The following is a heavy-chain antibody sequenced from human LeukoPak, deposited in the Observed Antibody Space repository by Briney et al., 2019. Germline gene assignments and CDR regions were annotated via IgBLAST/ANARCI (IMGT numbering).Heavy chain of an antibody. V-gene: IGHV4-61*02. J-gene: IGHJ4*02. CDR2: IYTSGST. Sequence: SETLSLTCTVSGGSISSGSYYWSWIRQPAGKGLEWIGRIYTSGSTNYNPSLKSRVTMSVDTSKNQFSLKLSSVTAADTAVYYCASGRYFDWFDYWGQGTLVTVSS. CDR3: ASGRYFDWFDY. CDR1: GGSISSGSYY. D-gene: IGHD3-9*01.